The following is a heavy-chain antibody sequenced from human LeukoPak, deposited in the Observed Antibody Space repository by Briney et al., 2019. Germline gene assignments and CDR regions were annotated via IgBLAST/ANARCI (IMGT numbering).Heavy chain of an antibody. CDR2: VSGSGGAT. J-gene: IGHJ4*02. D-gene: IGHD3-22*01. CDR1: GFTFNNYA. CDR3: AKGVYYYDSSGYQLFDY. V-gene: IGHV3-23*01. Sequence: GGSLRLSCAASGFTFNNYAMSWVRQAPGMGLEWLSYVSGSGGATYYAASVKGRFTISRDNAKNSLYLQMNSLRAEDTALYYCAKGVYYYDSSGYQLFDYWGQGTLVTVSS.